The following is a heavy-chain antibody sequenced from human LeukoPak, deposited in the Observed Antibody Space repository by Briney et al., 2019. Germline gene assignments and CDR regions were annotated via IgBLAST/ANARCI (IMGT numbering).Heavy chain of an antibody. D-gene: IGHD1-26*01. Sequence: SETLSLTCTVSGGSISSYYWSWIRQPPGKGLEWIGYIYYSGSTNYNPSLKSRVTISVDTSKNQFSLKLSSVTAADTAVYYCARGLDGSYSEHYFDYWGQGTLVTVSS. V-gene: IGHV4-59*01. CDR2: IYYSGST. J-gene: IGHJ4*02. CDR3: ARGLDGSYSEHYFDY. CDR1: GGSISSYY.